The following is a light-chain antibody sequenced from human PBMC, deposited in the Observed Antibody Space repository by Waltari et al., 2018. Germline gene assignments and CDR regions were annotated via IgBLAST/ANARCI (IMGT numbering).Light chain of an antibody. CDR2: GAS. CDR1: RSVNDN. CDR3: QQYNNWPPLT. V-gene: IGKV3-15*01. Sequence: EVVMTQSPATLSLSPGETATLSCRASRSVNDNLAWYQQKRSQAPRLLIYGASTRASGIPVRFSGLGSGTEFTLTISSLLPEDFAVYYCQQYNNWPPLTFGEGTIVEMK. J-gene: IGKJ4*02.